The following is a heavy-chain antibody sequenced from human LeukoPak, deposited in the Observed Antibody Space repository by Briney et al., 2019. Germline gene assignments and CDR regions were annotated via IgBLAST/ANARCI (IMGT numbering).Heavy chain of an antibody. Sequence: PGGSLRLSCAASGFTFSDYWMTWVRQAPGKGLEWVANIKQDGSEKYYVDSVKGRFTMSRDNAKNSLYLQMNSLRAEDTAVYYCARSRPRLRYFDWFYSADYWGQGTLVTVSS. CDR1: GFTFSDYW. CDR3: ARSRPRLRYFDWFYSADY. V-gene: IGHV3-7*01. J-gene: IGHJ4*02. D-gene: IGHD3-9*01. CDR2: IKQDGSEK.